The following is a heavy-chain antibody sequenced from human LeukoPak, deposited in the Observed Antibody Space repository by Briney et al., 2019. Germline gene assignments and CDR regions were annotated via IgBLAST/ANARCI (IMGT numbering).Heavy chain of an antibody. CDR2: ISSSGSTI. CDR3: ARAYTHYGGNSWAPDY. Sequence: GGSLRLSCAASGFTFSSYEMNWVRQAPGKGLEWVSYISSSGSTIYYADSVKGRFTISRDNAKNSLYLQMNSLRAEDTAVYYCARAYTHYGGNSWAPDYWGQGTLVTVSS. V-gene: IGHV3-48*03. D-gene: IGHD4-23*01. J-gene: IGHJ4*02. CDR1: GFTFSSYE.